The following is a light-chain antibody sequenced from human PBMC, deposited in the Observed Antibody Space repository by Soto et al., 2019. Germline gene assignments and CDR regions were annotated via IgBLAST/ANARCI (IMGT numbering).Light chain of an antibody. J-gene: IGKJ2*01. CDR1: QSLVDNDGYSY. CDR3: MQGTHWPYT. Sequence: VVMTQSPLSLPVTLGEPASVSCRSSQSLVDNDGYSYLSWFQQRPGQSPRRLIYKVSNRDSGVPARFSGSGSDTDFTLKISSVEPEDVGVYYCMQGTHWPYTFGQGTQLEI. CDR2: KVS. V-gene: IGKV2-30*01.